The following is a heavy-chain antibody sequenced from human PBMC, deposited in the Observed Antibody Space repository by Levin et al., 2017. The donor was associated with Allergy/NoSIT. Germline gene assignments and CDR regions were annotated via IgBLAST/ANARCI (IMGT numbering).Heavy chain of an antibody. CDR2: ISSSSSTI. J-gene: IGHJ4*02. V-gene: IGHV3-48*01. CDR3: ARDRSGSYPSGDY. Sequence: PGGSLRLSCAASGFTFSSYSMNWVRQAPGKGLEWVSYISSSSSTIYYADSVKGRFTISRDNAKNSLYLQMNSLRAEDTAVYYCARDRSGSYPSGDYWGQGTLVTVSS. CDR1: GFTFSSYS. D-gene: IGHD1-26*01.